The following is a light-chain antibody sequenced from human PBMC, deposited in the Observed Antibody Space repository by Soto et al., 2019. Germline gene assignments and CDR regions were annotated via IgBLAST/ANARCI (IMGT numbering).Light chain of an antibody. V-gene: IGKV3-15*01. CDR1: QSLNNN. CDR2: FAS. CDR3: QQYSAWPLT. J-gene: IGKJ4*01. Sequence: EIVMTQSPATLSVSPGEKATLSCRASQSLNNNLAWYQQKPGQGPRLLIYFASTRATGIPARFSGSGSGTEFSFTISSLQSEDFARYYCQQYSAWPLTFGGGTKVETK.